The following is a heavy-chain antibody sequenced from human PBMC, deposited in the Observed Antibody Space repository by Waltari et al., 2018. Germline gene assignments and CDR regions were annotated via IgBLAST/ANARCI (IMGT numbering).Heavy chain of an antibody. Sequence: QVQLVQSGAEVKKPGASVKVSCKASGYTFTSYDNNWVRQATGQGREWMGWMNPNSGNTGYAQKFQGTRNTSISTAYMELSSLRSEDTAVYYCARGSTRDYYGDYYYYYYYMDVWGKGTTVTISS. CDR3: ARGSTRDYYGDYYYYYYYMDV. V-gene: IGHV1-8*02. D-gene: IGHD4-17*01. CDR2: MNPNSGNT. J-gene: IGHJ6*03. CDR1: GYTFTSYD.